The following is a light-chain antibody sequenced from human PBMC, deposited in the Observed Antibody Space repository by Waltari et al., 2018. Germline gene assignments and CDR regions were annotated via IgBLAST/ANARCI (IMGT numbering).Light chain of an antibody. CDR1: QDIDKY. CDR3: HQYDNLPYT. J-gene: IGKJ2*01. CDR2: DAF. Sequence: QMTQSPSSLSASVGDRVTITCQASQDIDKYVTWFQQKPGKAPKLLLYDAFILMSGVPSRFSGRRSGTSFTFAISSLQPEDIATYYCHQYDNLPYTFGQGTKLEIK. V-gene: IGKV1-33*01.